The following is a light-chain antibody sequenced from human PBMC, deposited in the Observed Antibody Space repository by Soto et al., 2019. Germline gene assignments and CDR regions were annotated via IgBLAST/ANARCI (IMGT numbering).Light chain of an antibody. Sequence: DIQMTQSPSTLSASVGDRVTITCRASQSISNWLAWFQQKPGKAPRLLIYKASSLESGVSSRFSGSGSGTEFTLTISSLQPDDFAIYYCQQYHSYEWSFGQGTKVDIK. CDR2: KAS. V-gene: IGKV1-5*03. J-gene: IGKJ1*01. CDR3: QQYHSYEWS. CDR1: QSISNW.